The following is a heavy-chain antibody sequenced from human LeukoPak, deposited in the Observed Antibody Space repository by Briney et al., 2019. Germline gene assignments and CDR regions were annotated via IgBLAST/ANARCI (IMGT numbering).Heavy chain of an antibody. CDR2: FDPEDGET. V-gene: IGHV1-24*01. J-gene: IGHJ3*02. CDR1: GYTLTELS. D-gene: IGHD6-13*01. Sequence: ASVKVSCKVSGYTLTELSMHWVRQAPGKGLEWMVGFDPEDGETIYAQKFQGRVTMTEDTSTDTAYMELSSLRSEDTAVYYCATDRIRIAAELQNAFDIWGQGTMVTVSS. CDR3: ATDRIRIAAELQNAFDI.